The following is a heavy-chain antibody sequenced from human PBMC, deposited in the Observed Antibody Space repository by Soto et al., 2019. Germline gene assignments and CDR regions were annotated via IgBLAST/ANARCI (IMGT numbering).Heavy chain of an antibody. D-gene: IGHD6-19*01. CDR3: ARHEAVAGTTFDY. CDR2: IYYSGST. Sequence: SETMSLTCTVSGGSISSSSYYWGWIRQPPGKGLEWIGSIYYSGSTYYNPSLKSRVTISVDTSRNQFSLKLSSVTAADTAVYYCARHEAVAGTTFDYWGQGTLVTVSS. V-gene: IGHV4-39*01. J-gene: IGHJ4*02. CDR1: GGSISSSSYY.